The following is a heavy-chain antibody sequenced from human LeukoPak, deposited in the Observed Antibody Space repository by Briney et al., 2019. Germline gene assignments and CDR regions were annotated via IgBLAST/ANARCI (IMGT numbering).Heavy chain of an antibody. D-gene: IGHD3-10*01. CDR3: AGVHPSRGIGDAFDI. Sequence: GGSLRLSCAASGFTFSDYYMSWIRQAPGKGLEWVSYISSSSSYTNYADSVKGRFTISRDNAKNSLYLQMNSLRAEDTAVYYCAGVHPSRGIGDAFDIWGQGTMVTVSS. V-gene: IGHV3-11*06. CDR1: GFTFSDYY. CDR2: ISSSSSYT. J-gene: IGHJ3*02.